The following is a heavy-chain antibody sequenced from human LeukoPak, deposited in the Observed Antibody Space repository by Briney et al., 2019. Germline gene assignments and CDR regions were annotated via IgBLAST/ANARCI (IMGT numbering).Heavy chain of an antibody. D-gene: IGHD1-26*01. CDR1: GFTFNSYA. CDR3: ARARGWEPNYYYYYMDV. V-gene: IGHV3-33*07. CDR2: IWYDGSNK. J-gene: IGHJ6*03. Sequence: GGSLRLSCIPSGFTFNSYAMFWVRQAPGKGLEWVSLIWYDGSNKYYADSVKGRFTISRDDSKNTLYLQMNSLRAEDTAVYYCARARGWEPNYYYYYMDVWGKGTTVTVSS.